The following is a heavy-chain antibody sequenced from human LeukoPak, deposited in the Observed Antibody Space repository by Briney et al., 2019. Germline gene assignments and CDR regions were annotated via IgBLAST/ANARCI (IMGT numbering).Heavy chain of an antibody. CDR2: IGFGGII. Sequence: PGGSLRLSCAASGSASGFSFSSCEMNWVRQAPGKGLEWVAYIGFGGIIYHEDSVKGRFTISRDNARNSLSLQMNSLRVEDTAVYYCAGHTFTAMYWGQGTQVTVSS. D-gene: IGHD5-18*01. CDR3: AGHTFTAMY. CDR1: ASGFSFSSCE. V-gene: IGHV3-48*03. J-gene: IGHJ4*02.